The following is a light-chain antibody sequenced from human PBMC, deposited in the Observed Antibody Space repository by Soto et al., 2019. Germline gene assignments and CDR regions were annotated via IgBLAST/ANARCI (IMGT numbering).Light chain of an antibody. CDR2: AAS. Sequence: DIQMTQSPSALSASVGDRLTITCRASQSISTYLNWYQQKPGKAPKLLIYAASSLQSGVPSRFSGSGSGTDFTLPISSLQPEDFATYYCQQSYGTLRTFGQGTKVEIK. CDR1: QSISTY. V-gene: IGKV1-39*01. J-gene: IGKJ1*01. CDR3: QQSYGTLRT.